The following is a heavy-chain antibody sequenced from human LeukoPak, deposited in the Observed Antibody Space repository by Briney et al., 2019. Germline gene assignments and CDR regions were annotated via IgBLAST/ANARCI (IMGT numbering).Heavy chain of an antibody. Sequence: GGSLRLSCVASGFTFSRDWMSWVRQAPGKGLEWVASVKQDGIETQYVDSVKGRFTISRDDSENTLYLQLNSLRVEDTGLYYCAKEGGVGGLDYWGQGTLVTVSA. CDR1: GFTFSRDW. D-gene: IGHD3-16*01. V-gene: IGHV3-7*01. J-gene: IGHJ4*02. CDR3: AKEGGVGGLDY. CDR2: VKQDGIET.